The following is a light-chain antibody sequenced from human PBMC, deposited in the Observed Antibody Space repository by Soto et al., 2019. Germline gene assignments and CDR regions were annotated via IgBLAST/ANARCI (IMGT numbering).Light chain of an antibody. CDR3: QHYGSSMFT. J-gene: IGKJ3*01. V-gene: IGKV3-20*01. CDR2: GAS. Sequence: EIVLTQSPGTLSLSPGERATLSCRASQIVSSNYLAWYQQKLGQSPRLLIYGASSRATGIPDRFSGSGSGTDFTLIISRLEPEDFAVYYCQHYGSSMFTCGPGTKVDVK. CDR1: QIVSSNY.